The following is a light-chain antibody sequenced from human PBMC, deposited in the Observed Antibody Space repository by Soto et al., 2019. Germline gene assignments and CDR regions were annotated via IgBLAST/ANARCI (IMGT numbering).Light chain of an antibody. V-gene: IGLV1-40*01. CDR2: GNT. J-gene: IGLJ2*01. CDR1: SSNIGAGYD. Sequence: QSVLTQPPSVSGAPGQRVTISCTGSSSNIGAGYDVHWYQQVPGTAPKLLNYGNTNRPSGVPDRFSGSKSGNTASLTVSGLQAEDEADYYCSSFAGTNNFVLFGGGTKLTVL. CDR3: SSFAGTNNFVL.